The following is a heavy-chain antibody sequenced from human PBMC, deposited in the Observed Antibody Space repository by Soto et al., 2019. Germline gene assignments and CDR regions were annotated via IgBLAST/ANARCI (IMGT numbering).Heavy chain of an antibody. CDR2: IRVKNGNT. J-gene: IGHJ3*01. CDR1: GYTFNSYG. Sequence: QVQLVQSGGEVKKPGASVKVSCKASGYTFNSYGISWVRQAPGQGLEWMGWIRVKNGNTNYAQNFQGRFTMTTDTSTSTAYMELRSLRSDDTAVYYCARGPTGGDFLGQGTMVTGSS. CDR3: ARGPTGGDF. V-gene: IGHV1-18*01. D-gene: IGHD2-8*02.